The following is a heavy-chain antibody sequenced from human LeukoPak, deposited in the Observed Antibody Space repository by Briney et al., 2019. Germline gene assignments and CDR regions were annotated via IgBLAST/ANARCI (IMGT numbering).Heavy chain of an antibody. V-gene: IGHV3-30*02. Sequence: PGGSLRLSCAASGFTFSNFGMQWVRQAPGKGLEWVTFIRYDGSNKYYADSVKGRFIISRDNSRNTLYLQMNSLRAEDTAVYYCAKDPGRDDKHFDYWGQGTLVTVSS. D-gene: IGHD2-21*01. J-gene: IGHJ4*02. CDR3: AKDPGRDDKHFDY. CDR1: GFTFSNFG. CDR2: IRYDGSNK.